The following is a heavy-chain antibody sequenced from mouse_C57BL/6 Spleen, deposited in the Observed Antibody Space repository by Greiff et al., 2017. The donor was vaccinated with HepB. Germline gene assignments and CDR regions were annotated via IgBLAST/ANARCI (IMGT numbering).Heavy chain of an antibody. D-gene: IGHD4-1*01. J-gene: IGHJ2*01. CDR3: ARSVLGLFDY. V-gene: IGHV1-26*01. CDR1: GYTFTDYY. CDR2: INPNNGGT. Sequence: EVQLQQSGPELVKPGASVKISCKASGYTFTDYYMNWVKQSHGKSLEWIGDINPNNGGTSYNQKFKGKATLTVDKSSSTAYMELRSLTSEDSAVYYCARSVLGLFDYWGQSTTLTVSS.